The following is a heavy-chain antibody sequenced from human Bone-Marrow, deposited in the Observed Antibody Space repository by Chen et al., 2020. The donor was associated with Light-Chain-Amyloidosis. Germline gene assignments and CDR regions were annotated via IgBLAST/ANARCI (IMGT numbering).Heavy chain of an antibody. V-gene: IGHV5-51*01. CDR2: IYPDDSDA. Sequence: EVQLEQSGPEVKKPGEALKIPCKGSGSTFPNYWIGWVRQMPGKGLEWMVVIYPDDSDARYSPSFEGQVTISADKSITTAYLQWRSLKASDTAMYYCARRRDGYNFDYWGQGTLVTVSS. D-gene: IGHD5-12*01. CDR1: GSTFPNYW. CDR3: ARRRDGYNFDY. J-gene: IGHJ4*02.